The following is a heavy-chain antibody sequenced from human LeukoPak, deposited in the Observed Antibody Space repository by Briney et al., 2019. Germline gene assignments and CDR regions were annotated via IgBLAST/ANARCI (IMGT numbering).Heavy chain of an antibody. Sequence: PGGALRLSCAASAFSLSSYAMSWVRQAPGGGLEWVSSFDGSGDGDGTDYPDSVKGRFTSSRDKSKNTVYLQMNSLRAEDTAVYYCATRLIRGEGTLVTVSS. CDR2: FDGSGDGDGT. D-gene: IGHD3-10*01. CDR1: AFSLSSYA. J-gene: IGHJ4*02. V-gene: IGHV3-23*01. CDR3: ATRLI.